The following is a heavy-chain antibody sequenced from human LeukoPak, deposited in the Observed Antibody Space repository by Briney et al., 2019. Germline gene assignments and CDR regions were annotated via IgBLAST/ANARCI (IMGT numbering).Heavy chain of an antibody. CDR3: ARDVLREGSSYN. Sequence: PGGSLRLSCAASGFTLSSYGMHWVRQAPGKGLEWVAVISYDGSNKYYADSVKGRFTISRDNSKNTLYLQMSSLRAEDTAVYYCARDVLREGSSYNWGQGTLVTVSS. CDR1: GFTLSSYG. J-gene: IGHJ4*02. CDR2: ISYDGSNK. V-gene: IGHV3-30*03. D-gene: IGHD3-10*01.